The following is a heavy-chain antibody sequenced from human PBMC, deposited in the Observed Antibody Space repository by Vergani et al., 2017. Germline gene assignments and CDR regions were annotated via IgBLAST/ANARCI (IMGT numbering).Heavy chain of an antibody. J-gene: IGHJ4*02. CDR3: ARPVCIGGGSCYGFDY. V-gene: IGHV4-4*03. D-gene: IGHD2-15*01. CDR1: GGSISSSNW. Sequence: QVQLQESGPGLVKPPGTLSLTCAVSGGSISSSNWWSWVRQPPGKGLEWIGEIYHSGSTYYNPSLKSRVTISVDTSKNQFSLKLSSVTAADTAVYYCARPVCIGGGSCYGFDYWGQGTLVTVSS. CDR2: IYHSGST.